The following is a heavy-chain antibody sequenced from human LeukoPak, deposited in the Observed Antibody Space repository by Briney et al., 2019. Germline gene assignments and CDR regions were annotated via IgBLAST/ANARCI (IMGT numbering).Heavy chain of an antibody. J-gene: IGHJ4*02. CDR1: GFTFSSYN. CDR2: ISGSGGTI. V-gene: IGHV3-48*01. D-gene: IGHD6-25*01. Sequence: GGSLRLSCAASGFTFSSYNMNWVRQAPGKGLEWVSYISGSGGTIYYADSVKGRFTIPRDNAKNSLYLQISSLRAEDTAVYYCARGSSSGWYFDYWGQGTLVTVSS. CDR3: ARGSSSGWYFDY.